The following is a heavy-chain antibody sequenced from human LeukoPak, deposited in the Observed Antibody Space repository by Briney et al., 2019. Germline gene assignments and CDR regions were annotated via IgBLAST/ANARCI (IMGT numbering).Heavy chain of an antibody. J-gene: IGHJ4*02. CDR2: ISGSGGST. V-gene: IGHV3-23*01. Sequence: GGSLRLSCAASGFTFSSYSMSWVRQAPGKGLEWVSAISGSGGSTYYADSVKGRFTIPRDNSKNTLYLQMNSLRAEDTAVYYCAKDLVLMVYAIFGYWGQGTLVTVSS. D-gene: IGHD2-8*01. CDR1: GFTFSSYS. CDR3: AKDLVLMVYAIFGY.